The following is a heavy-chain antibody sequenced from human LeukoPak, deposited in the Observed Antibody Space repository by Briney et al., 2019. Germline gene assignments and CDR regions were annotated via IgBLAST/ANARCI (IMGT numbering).Heavy chain of an antibody. J-gene: IGHJ5*02. D-gene: IGHD3-22*01. CDR3: ARDRDSSGYSWFDP. V-gene: IGHV4-59*01. Sequence: SETLSLTCTVSGGSISSDYWQWIRQPPGKGLEWVGYIYNSGNNHYNSSLKSRVTISIDTSKNQFSLKLSSVTAADTAVYYCARDRDSSGYSWFDPWGQGTLVTVSS. CDR2: IYNSGNN. CDR1: GGSISSDY.